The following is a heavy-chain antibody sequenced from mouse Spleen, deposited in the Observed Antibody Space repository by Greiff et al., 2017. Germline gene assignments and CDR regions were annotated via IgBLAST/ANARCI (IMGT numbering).Heavy chain of an antibody. Sequence: EVKLVESGPGLVKPSQSLSLTCSVTGYSITSGYYWKWIRKNPGNKGEWMVYISYDGSNNYNPSLKNRITITRDTSKNQFFLKLNPVTTEDTATYYCAYGNYWYFDVWGAGTTVTVSS. CDR3: AYGNYWYFDV. J-gene: IGHJ1*01. D-gene: IGHD2-1*01. CDR2: ISYDGSN. V-gene: IGHV3-6*01. CDR1: GYSITSGYY.